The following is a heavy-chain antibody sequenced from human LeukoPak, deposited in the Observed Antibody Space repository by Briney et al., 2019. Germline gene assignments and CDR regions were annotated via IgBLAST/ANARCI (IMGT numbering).Heavy chain of an antibody. V-gene: IGHV3-30*01. CDR2: IPSGGTYE. CDR3: ARDSTYYYDSGSSGPHYFDN. J-gene: IGHJ4*02. Sequence: KSLRLSCAASGFTFSNYAMHWVRQAPGKGLEWVSLIPSGGTYEYYADSVKGRFTISRDNSKNTLYLQLNSLRAEDTAVYYCARDSTYYYDSGSSGPHYFDNWGQGTLVTVSS. CDR1: GFTFSNYA. D-gene: IGHD3-10*01.